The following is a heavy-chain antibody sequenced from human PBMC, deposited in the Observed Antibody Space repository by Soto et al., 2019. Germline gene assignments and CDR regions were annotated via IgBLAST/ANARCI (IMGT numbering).Heavy chain of an antibody. CDR2: ISPSGTT. Sequence: LSLTCAVYGGSFSNNYWTWFRQPPGKGLEWIGEISPSGTTKYIPSLKSRGTISVDTSRKQFFLKVTSVSAADTAVYYCATSLWFGTQPEIWGPGTLVTVSS. CDR3: ATSLWFGTQPEI. CDR1: GGSFSNNY. J-gene: IGHJ4*02. V-gene: IGHV4-34*01. D-gene: IGHD3-10*01.